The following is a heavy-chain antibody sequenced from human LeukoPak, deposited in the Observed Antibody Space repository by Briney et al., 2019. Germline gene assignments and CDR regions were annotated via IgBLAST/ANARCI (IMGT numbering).Heavy chain of an antibody. Sequence: SVKVSCKASGYTFTSYGISWVRQAPGQGLEWMGRIIPILGIANYAQKFQGRVTITADKSTSTAYMELSSLRSEDTAVYYCARAAYYYDSSGYYFDYWGQGTLVTVSS. J-gene: IGHJ4*02. V-gene: IGHV1-69*04. D-gene: IGHD3-22*01. CDR3: ARAAYYYDSSGYYFDY. CDR1: GYTFTSYG. CDR2: IIPILGIA.